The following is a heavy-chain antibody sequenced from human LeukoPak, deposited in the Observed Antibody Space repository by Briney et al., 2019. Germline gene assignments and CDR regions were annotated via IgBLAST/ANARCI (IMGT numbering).Heavy chain of an antibody. D-gene: IGHD3-9*01. CDR2: IIPIFGTA. CDR1: GGTFSSYA. J-gene: IGHJ5*02. CDR3: ARDKTIFGPPAWFDP. V-gene: IGHV1-69*01. Sequence: EASVKVSCKASGGTFSSYAISWVRQAPGQGLEWMGGIIPIFGTANYAQKFQGRVTITADESTSTAYMELSSLRSEDTAVYYCARDKTIFGPPAWFDPWGQGTLVTVSS.